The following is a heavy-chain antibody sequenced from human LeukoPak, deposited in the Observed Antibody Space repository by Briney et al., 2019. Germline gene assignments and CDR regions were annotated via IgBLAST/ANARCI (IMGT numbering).Heavy chain of an antibody. CDR3: ERSWASNYGDY. J-gene: IGHJ4*02. V-gene: IGHV3-7*01. CDR1: GFTFSSYW. Sequence: GGSLRLACAASGFTFSSYWLSWVRQAPGKGLEWVANIKQDGSEKYYVDSVKGRFTISRDNAKNSLYLQMNSLRDEDTAVYYCERSWASNYGDYWGQGTLVTVSS. D-gene: IGHD4-11*01. CDR2: IKQDGSEK.